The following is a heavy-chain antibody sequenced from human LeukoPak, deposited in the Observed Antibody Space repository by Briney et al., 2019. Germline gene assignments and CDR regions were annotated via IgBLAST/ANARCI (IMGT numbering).Heavy chain of an antibody. Sequence: GGSLRLSCAASGFTFSDYYMSWIRQAPGKGLEWVSYISSSGSTIYYADSVKGRFTISRDNAKNSLYLQMNSLRAEDTAVYYCARHSYCSSTSCYHYYMDVWGKGTTVAISS. J-gene: IGHJ6*03. D-gene: IGHD2-2*01. V-gene: IGHV3-11*01. CDR2: ISSSGSTI. CDR1: GFTFSDYY. CDR3: ARHSYCSSTSCYHYYMDV.